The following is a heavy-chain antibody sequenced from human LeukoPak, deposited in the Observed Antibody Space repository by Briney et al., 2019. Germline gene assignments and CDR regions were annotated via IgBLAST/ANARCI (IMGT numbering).Heavy chain of an antibody. D-gene: IGHD5-12*01. Sequence: GASVKVSCKASGYTFTSSDFNWVRQATGQGLEWMGWMNPNSGNTGYAQKFQGRVTMTRNTSISTAYMELSSLTSEDTAVYYCARNVVATTNYDSWGQGTLVTVSS. CDR2: MNPNSGNT. J-gene: IGHJ4*02. CDR3: ARNVVATTNYDS. V-gene: IGHV1-8*01. CDR1: GYTFTSSD.